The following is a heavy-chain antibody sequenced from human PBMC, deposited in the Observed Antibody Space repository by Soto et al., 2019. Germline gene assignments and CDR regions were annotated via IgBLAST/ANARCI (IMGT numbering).Heavy chain of an antibody. CDR3: ARGNSGSDWLDP. V-gene: IGHV1-46*01. Sequence: QVQLLQSGAEVKKPGASVKVSCKASGYTFTSYYMHWVRQAPGQGFEWMGMINPTGGSTSYAQKFQGRVTLTRDTSTSTVYMDLSSLRSEDTAIYYCARGNSGSDWLDPWGQGTLVTVSS. D-gene: IGHD1-26*01. CDR1: GYTFTSYY. J-gene: IGHJ5*02. CDR2: INPTGGST.